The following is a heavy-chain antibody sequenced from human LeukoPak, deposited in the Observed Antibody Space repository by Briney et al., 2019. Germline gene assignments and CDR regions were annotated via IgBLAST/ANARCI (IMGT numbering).Heavy chain of an antibody. V-gene: IGHV3-11*01. CDR1: GFTFSDYY. Sequence: GGSLRLSCAASGFTFSDYYMSWIRQAPGKGLEWVSYISSSGSTIYYADSVKGRFTISRDNAKNSLYLQMNSLRAEDTAVYYCARAERELLGEYFQHWGQGTLVTVSS. CDR2: ISSSGSTI. CDR3: ARAERELLGEYFQH. D-gene: IGHD1-26*01. J-gene: IGHJ1*01.